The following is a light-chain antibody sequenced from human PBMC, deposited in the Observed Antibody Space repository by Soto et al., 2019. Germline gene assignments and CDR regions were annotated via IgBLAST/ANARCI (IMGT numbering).Light chain of an antibody. J-gene: IGKJ4*01. CDR1: QSVSSSY. V-gene: IGKV3-20*01. Sequence: EIVLTQSPGTLSLSPGERATLSCRASQSVSSSYLAWYQQKPGQAPRLLIYGASSRATGIPDRFSGSGSGTDFTLTISRLEPEDFAVYYCQQYGSSPPRLTFGGWTKVEIK. CDR2: GAS. CDR3: QQYGSSPPRLT.